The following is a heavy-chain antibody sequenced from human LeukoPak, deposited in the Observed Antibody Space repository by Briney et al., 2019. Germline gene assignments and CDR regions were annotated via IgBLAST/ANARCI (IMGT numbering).Heavy chain of an antibody. CDR1: GGSISSGSYY. CDR3: ARDSPAVADAFDI. CDR2: IYTSGST. J-gene: IGHJ3*02. V-gene: IGHV4-61*02. D-gene: IGHD6-19*01. Sequence: PSQTLSLTCTVSGGSISSGSYYWSWIRQPAGKGLEWIGRIYTSGSTNYNPSLKSRVTISVDTSKNQFSLKLSSVTAADTAVYYCARDSPAVADAFDIWGQGTMVAVSS.